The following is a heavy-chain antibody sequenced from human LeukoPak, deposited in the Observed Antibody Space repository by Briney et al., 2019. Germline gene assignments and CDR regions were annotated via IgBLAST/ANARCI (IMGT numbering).Heavy chain of an antibody. CDR1: GYTFTDHN. CDR3: AGAPRYGSWGFDS. J-gene: IGHJ4*02. V-gene: IGHV1-2*02. D-gene: IGHD7-27*01. Sequence: ASVKVSCKASGYTFTDHNMHWVRHAPGQGLEWMGYINPNSGVTNHAQRFQGRVTISRDTSIRTAYMELSSLRSDDTAVYYCAGAPRYGSWGFDSWGQGTLVTVSS. CDR2: INPNSGVT.